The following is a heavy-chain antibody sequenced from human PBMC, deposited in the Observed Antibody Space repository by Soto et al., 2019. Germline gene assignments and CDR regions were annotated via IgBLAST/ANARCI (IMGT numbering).Heavy chain of an antibody. Sequence: SETLSHTCSFSGFYIISRESYWGWIRKPPGKGLEWIGTIYFSGSTYYNPSLKSRVTMSVDTSKNQFSLKLSSVTAADTAVYYCARHWGRGAAGTCYNWGQGTLVTVSS. CDR3: ARHWGRGAAGTCYN. D-gene: IGHD6-13*01. CDR1: GFYIISRESY. J-gene: IGHJ4*02. V-gene: IGHV4-39*01. CDR2: IYFSGST.